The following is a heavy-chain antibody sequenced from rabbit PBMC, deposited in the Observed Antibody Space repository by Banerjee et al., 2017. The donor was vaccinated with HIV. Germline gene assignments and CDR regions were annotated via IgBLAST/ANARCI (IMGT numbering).Heavy chain of an antibody. CDR3: ARAYAGGYYDLNL. V-gene: IGHV1S40*01. Sequence: QSLEESGGDLVKPGASLTLTCKASGFSFSSSYYMCWVRQAPGKGLEWIGYIDPIFGNTYYASWVNGRFTISSHNAQNTLYLQLNSLTAADTATYFCARAYAGGYYDLNLWGQGTLVTVS. J-gene: IGHJ4*01. D-gene: IGHD1-1*01. CDR2: IDPIFGNT. CDR1: GFSFSSSYY.